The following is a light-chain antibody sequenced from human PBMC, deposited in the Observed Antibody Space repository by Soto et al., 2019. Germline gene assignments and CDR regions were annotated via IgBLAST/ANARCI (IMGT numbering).Light chain of an antibody. CDR3: QQRSNWPPWT. Sequence: EIVLTQSPATLSLSPGERATLSCRASQSVHAYLGWYQQRPGQAPRLLIYDTGTRATGIPDRFSGSGSGSGTDFTLTISSLEHEDSAVCYCQQRSNWPPWTFGQGTKVEIK. V-gene: IGKV3-11*01. CDR1: QSVHAY. J-gene: IGKJ1*01. CDR2: DTG.